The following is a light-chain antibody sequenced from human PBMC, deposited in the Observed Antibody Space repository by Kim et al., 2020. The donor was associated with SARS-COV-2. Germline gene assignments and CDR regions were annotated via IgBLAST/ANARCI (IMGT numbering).Light chain of an antibody. V-gene: IGKV1-33*01. J-gene: IGKJ4*01. CDR3: QQYADVDFT. CDR2: DAS. Sequence: DIQMTQSPSSLSASVGDRVTITCQASQDIAKYLNWYQHKPGKAPKLLIYDASTFETGVPSKFSGSGSGTEFTFTINNLQPDDIATYYCQQYADVDFTFGGGTKVDIK. CDR1: QDIAKY.